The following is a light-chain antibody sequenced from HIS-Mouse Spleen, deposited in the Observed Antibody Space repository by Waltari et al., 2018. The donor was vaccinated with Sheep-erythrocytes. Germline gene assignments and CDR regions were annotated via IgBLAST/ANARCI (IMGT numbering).Light chain of an antibody. CDR2: QDS. J-gene: IGLJ2*01. Sequence: SYELTQPPSVCVSPGQTASITCSGDKLGDKYACWYQQKPGQSPVLVIYQDSKRPSGIPERFSGSKSGNTASLTISGLQAEDEADYYCCSYAGSYTFVVFGGGTKLTVL. CDR3: CSYAGSYTFVV. V-gene: IGLV3-1*01. CDR1: KLGDKY.